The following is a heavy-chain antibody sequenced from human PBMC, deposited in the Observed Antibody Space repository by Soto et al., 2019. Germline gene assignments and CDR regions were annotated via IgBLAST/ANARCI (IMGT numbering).Heavy chain of an antibody. D-gene: IGHD1-1*01. CDR1: GFTFSSYA. CDR3: AWNGLLGWFDP. V-gene: IGHV3-23*01. J-gene: IGHJ5*02. Sequence: EVQLLESGGGLVQPGGSLRLSCAASGFTFSSYAMSWVRQAPGKGLEWVSAISGSGGSTYYADSVKGRFTISRDNSKNPLDAQMNSLRAEDTAVYYCAWNGLLGWFDPWGQGTLVTVSS. CDR2: ISGSGGST.